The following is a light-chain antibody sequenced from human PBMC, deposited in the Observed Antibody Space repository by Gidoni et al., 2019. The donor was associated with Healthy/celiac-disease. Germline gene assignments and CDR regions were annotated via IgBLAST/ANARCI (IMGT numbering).Light chain of an antibody. V-gene: IGLV1-40*01. Sequence: QSLLTQPPSVSGAPGLRVTISCIGSSSKRGAGYVVHGYQQPPGTAPKLLIYGNSNRTSGVPDRVSGSKSGTSASLAITGLQAEDEADYYCQSYDSSLSGVVFGGGTKLTVL. CDR3: QSYDSSLSGVV. CDR2: GNS. J-gene: IGLJ2*01. CDR1: SSKRGAGYV.